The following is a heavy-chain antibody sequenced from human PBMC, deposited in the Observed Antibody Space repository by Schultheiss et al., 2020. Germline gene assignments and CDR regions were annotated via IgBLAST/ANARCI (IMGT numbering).Heavy chain of an antibody. D-gene: IGHD2-21*02. V-gene: IGHV4-39*01. J-gene: IGHJ4*02. CDR3: ARNFVVVTASQNFDY. CDR2: IYYSGST. Sequence: SQTLSLTCTVSGGSISSSSYYWGWIRQPPGKGLEWIGSIYYSGSTYYNPSLKSRVTISVDTSKNQFSLKLSSVTAADTAVYYCARNFVVVTASQNFDYWGQGTLVTVSS. CDR1: GGSISSSSYY.